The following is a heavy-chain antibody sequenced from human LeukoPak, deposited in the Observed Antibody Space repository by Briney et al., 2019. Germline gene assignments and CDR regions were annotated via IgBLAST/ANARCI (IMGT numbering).Heavy chain of an antibody. CDR3: ARVDCSSTSCYTRYAFDI. CDR1: GGSISSYY. Sequence: SETLSLTCTVSGGSISSYYWSWLRQPPGKGLEWIGYIYYSGSTNYNPSLKSRVTISVDTSKNQFSLKLSSVTAADTAVYYCARVDCSSTSCYTRYAFDIWGQGTMVTVSS. CDR2: IYYSGST. V-gene: IGHV4-59*01. J-gene: IGHJ3*02. D-gene: IGHD2-2*02.